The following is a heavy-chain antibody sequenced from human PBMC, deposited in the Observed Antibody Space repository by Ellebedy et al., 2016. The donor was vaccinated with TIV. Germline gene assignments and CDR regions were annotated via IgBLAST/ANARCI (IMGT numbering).Heavy chain of an antibody. J-gene: IGHJ4*02. Sequence: GESLKISXAASGFTFSSYAMSWVRQAPGKGLEWVSAISGSGGSIYYADSVKGRFPISRDNSKNTLYLQMNSLRAEDTAVYYCAKCLGIAARPGGYWGQGTLVTVSS. D-gene: IGHD6-6*01. CDR2: ISGSGGSI. V-gene: IGHV3-23*01. CDR1: GFTFSSYA. CDR3: AKCLGIAARPGGY.